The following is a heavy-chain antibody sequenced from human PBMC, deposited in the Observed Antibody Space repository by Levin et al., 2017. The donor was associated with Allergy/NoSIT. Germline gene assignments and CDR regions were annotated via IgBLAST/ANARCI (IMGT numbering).Heavy chain of an antibody. CDR1: GFIFDDYA. J-gene: IGHJ4*02. Sequence: PGGSLRLSCAASGFIFDDYAMHWVRQAPGKGLEWVSGISWNSGITGYADSVKGRFTISRDNTKNSLFLQMSSLRGEDTAFYYCAKGPYSGYDPVQFFDFWGQGALVTVSS. D-gene: IGHD5-12*01. CDR2: ISWNSGIT. CDR3: AKGPYSGYDPVQFFDF. V-gene: IGHV3-9*01.